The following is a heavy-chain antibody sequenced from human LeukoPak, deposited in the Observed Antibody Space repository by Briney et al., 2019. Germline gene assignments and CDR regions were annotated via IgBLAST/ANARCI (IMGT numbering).Heavy chain of an antibody. J-gene: IGHJ4*02. D-gene: IGHD3-22*01. CDR1: GFTLSTYT. CDR2: IAGDGSVT. CDR3: VRGLGGPDS. V-gene: IGHV3-74*01. Sequence: GGSLRLSCAASGFTLSTYTMHWVRHGPGKGLVWVSRIAGDGSVTTYADSVKGRFTISRHNGENMVYLQMNSLRVEDTAVYYCVRGLGGPDSWGQGALATVSS.